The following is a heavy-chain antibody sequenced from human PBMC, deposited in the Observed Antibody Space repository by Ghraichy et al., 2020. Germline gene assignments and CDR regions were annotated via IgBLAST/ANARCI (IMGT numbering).Heavy chain of an antibody. CDR1: GFTFSSHA. Sequence: GESLNISCAASGFTFSSHAMTWVRQAPGKGLEWVSTITGPGSSTYYADSVKSRFTISRDNSKNTLYLEMNSLRAEDTAVYYCAKRKDCWGQGTLVTVSS. J-gene: IGHJ4*02. CDR3: AKRKDC. V-gene: IGHV3-23*01. CDR2: ITGPGSST.